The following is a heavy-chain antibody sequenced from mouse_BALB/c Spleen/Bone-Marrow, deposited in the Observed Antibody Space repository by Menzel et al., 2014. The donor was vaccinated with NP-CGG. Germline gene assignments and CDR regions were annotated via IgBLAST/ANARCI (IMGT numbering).Heavy chain of an antibody. CDR2: ISYSGST. CDR1: GDSITSGY. CDR3: ARILLRSYAMDY. Sequence: EVKVEESGPSLVKPSQTLSLTCSVTGDSITSGYWNWIRKFPGNKLEYMGYISYSGSTYYNPSLKGRISITRDTSKNQYYLQLNSVTTEDTATYYCARILLRSYAMDYWGQGTSVTVSS. J-gene: IGHJ4*01. D-gene: IGHD1-1*01. V-gene: IGHV3-8*02.